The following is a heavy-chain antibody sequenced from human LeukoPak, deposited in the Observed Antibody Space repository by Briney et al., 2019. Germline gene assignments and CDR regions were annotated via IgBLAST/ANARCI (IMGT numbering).Heavy chain of an antibody. J-gene: IGHJ4*02. D-gene: IGHD2-2*01. CDR3: ARNPVVPAAMVDY. V-gene: IGHV4-34*01. CDR1: GGSFSGYY. CDR2: INHSGST. Sequence: SETLSLTCAVYGGSFSGYYWSWIRQPPGKGLEWIGEINHSGSTNYNPSIKSRVTISVDTSKNQFSLKLSSVTAADTAVYYCARNPVVPAAMVDYWGQGTLVTVSS.